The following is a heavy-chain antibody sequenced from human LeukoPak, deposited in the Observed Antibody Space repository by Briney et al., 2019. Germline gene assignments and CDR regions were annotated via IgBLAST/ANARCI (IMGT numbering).Heavy chain of an antibody. Sequence: GASVKVSCKASGYTFTSYDINWLRQATRQGLEWMGWMNPNSGNTGYAQKFQGRVTMTRNTSISTAYMELSSLRSEDTAVYYCARGRRSRENRYYFDYWGQGTLVTVSS. CDR2: MNPNSGNT. D-gene: IGHD1-26*01. CDR3: ARGRRSRENRYYFDY. J-gene: IGHJ4*02. V-gene: IGHV1-8*01. CDR1: GYTFTSYD.